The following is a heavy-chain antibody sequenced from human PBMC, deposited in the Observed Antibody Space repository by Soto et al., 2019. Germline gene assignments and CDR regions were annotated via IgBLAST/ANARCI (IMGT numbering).Heavy chain of an antibody. V-gene: IGHV2-5*02. Sequence: QITLKESGPTLVKPTQTLTLTCNFSGFSLSTSGLGVGWIRQTPGKALEWLVVIYWDDDKHYSPSLKSRLTISNATSNNRVVPTMTNRDPVDTATYYGVHSENYRTQVWSYWGQGTLVTVSS. D-gene: IGHD5-18*01. CDR1: GFSLSTSGLG. CDR2: IYWDDDK. J-gene: IGHJ4*02. CDR3: VHSENYRTQVWSY.